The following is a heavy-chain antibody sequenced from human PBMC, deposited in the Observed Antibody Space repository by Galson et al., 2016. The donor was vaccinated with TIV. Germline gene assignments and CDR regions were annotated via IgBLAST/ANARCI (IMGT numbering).Heavy chain of an antibody. V-gene: IGHV1-69*06. Sequence: SVKVSCKASANTFISYAITWVRQAPGQGLEWMGGIISIFRTTQYAQKFQGRVTITADKSMSTAYMELSSLRSDDTAVYYCARTDTLKNYYDSSGYYPFWGQGTLVTVSS. CDR2: IISIFRTT. CDR3: ARTDTLKNYYDSSGYYPF. J-gene: IGHJ4*02. CDR1: ANTFISYA. D-gene: IGHD3-22*01.